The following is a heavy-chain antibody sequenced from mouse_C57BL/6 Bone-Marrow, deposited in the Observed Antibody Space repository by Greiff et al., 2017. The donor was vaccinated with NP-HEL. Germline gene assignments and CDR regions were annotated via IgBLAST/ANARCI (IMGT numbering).Heavy chain of an antibody. Sequence: EVQLQQSGPVLVKPGASVKMSCKASGYTFTDYYMNWVKQSHGKSLEWIGVINPYNGGTSYNQKFKGKATLTVDKSSSTAYMERNSLTSEDSAVYYCARGGDYYGSSPYYFDYWGQGTTLTVSS. CDR3: ARGGDYYGSSPYYFDY. J-gene: IGHJ2*01. V-gene: IGHV1-19*01. D-gene: IGHD1-1*01. CDR2: INPYNGGT. CDR1: GYTFTDYY.